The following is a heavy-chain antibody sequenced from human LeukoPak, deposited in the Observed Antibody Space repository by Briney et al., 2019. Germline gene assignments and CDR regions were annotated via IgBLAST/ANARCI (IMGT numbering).Heavy chain of an antibody. CDR3: AKISGKPGLFRGGIAARHQLDY. Sequence: GGSLRLSCAASGFTFSSYGMSWVRQAPGKGLEWVSAISGSGGSTYYADSVKGRFTISRDNSRNTLYLQMNSLRAEDTAVYYCAKISGKPGLFRGGIAARHQLDYWGQGTLVTVSS. CDR2: ISGSGGST. J-gene: IGHJ4*02. CDR1: GFTFSSYG. V-gene: IGHV3-23*01. D-gene: IGHD6-6*01.